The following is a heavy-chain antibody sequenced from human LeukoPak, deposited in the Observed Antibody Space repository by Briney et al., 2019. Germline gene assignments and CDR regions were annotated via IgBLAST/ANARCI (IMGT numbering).Heavy chain of an antibody. V-gene: IGHV1-69*13. J-gene: IGHJ4*02. CDR3: ARAYYYDSSGYYDY. Sequence: SVKVSCKASGGTFSSYAISWVRQAPGQGLEWMGGIIPIFGTANYAQKFQGRVTITADESTCTAYMELSSLRSEDTAVYYCARAYYYDSSGYYDYWGQGTLVTVSS. CDR1: GGTFSSYA. D-gene: IGHD3-22*01. CDR2: IIPIFGTA.